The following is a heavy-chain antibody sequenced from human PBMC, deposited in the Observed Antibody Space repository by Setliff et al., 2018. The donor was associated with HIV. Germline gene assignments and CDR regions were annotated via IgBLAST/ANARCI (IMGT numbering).Heavy chain of an antibody. CDR2: INPNSGGT. CDR1: GYTFDAKY. CDR3: ATAGGRSWFDP. Sequence: GASVKVSCKTSGYTFDAKYIHWARQAPGQGLEWMGWINPNSGGTNYARKFQGRVTMTRDTSISTAYMELNSLRSDDTAVYYCATAGGRSWFDPWGPGTLVTGS. D-gene: IGHD3-16*01. J-gene: IGHJ5*02. V-gene: IGHV1-2*02.